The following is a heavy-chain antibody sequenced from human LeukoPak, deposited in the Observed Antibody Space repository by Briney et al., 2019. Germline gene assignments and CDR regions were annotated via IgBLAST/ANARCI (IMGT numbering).Heavy chain of an antibody. CDR2: ISGSGGST. Sequence: PGGSLRLSCAASGFTFSSYAMSWVRQAPGKGLEWVSAISGSGGSTYYADSVKGRFTISRDNSKSTIYLHMSNLRAEDTALYYCASDGQAFNSNWDYFEYWGQGTPVTVSS. CDR3: ASDGQAFNSNWDYFEY. V-gene: IGHV3-23*01. J-gene: IGHJ4*02. CDR1: GFTFSSYA. D-gene: IGHD7-27*01.